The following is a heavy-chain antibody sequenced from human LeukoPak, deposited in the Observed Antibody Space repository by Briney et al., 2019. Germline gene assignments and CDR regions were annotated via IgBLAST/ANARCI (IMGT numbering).Heavy chain of an antibody. CDR2: IGTSTSYI. V-gene: IGHV3-21*01. CDR3: AKDLCREGIVGATSLRWCRNYFDY. Sequence: MTGGSLRLSCAASGFTFSTYIMNWVRQTPGKGLEWVSSIGTSTSYIYYADSVKGRFTISRDNSKNTLYLQMNSLRAEDTAVYYCAKDLCREGIVGATSLRWCRNYFDYWGQGTLVTVSS. D-gene: IGHD1-26*01. CDR1: GFTFSTYI. J-gene: IGHJ4*02.